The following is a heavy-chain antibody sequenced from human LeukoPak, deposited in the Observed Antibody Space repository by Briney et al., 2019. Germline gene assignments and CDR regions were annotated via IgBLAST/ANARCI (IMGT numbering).Heavy chain of an antibody. D-gene: IGHD6-13*01. V-gene: IGHV4-59*12. J-gene: IGHJ4*02. Sequence: NTSETLSLTCTVSGGSISSYYWSWIRQPPGKGLEWIGYIYYSGSTNYTPSLKSRVTISVDASEKQFSLKLSSVTAADTAVYYCARAPIAAASHFDFWGQGTLVTVSS. CDR2: IYYSGST. CDR1: GGSISSYY. CDR3: ARAPIAAASHFDF.